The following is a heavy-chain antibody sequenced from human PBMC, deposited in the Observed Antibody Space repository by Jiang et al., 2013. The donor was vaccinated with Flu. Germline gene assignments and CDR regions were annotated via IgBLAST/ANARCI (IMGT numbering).Heavy chain of an antibody. V-gene: IGHV6-1*01. Sequence: GRTYYRSKWYNDYAVSVKSRITINPDTSKNQFSLQLNSVTPEDTAVYYCARDTTSSGWYRDYYYYYGMDVWGQGTTVTVSS. CDR2: TYYRSKWYN. D-gene: IGHD6-19*01. CDR3: ARDTTSSGWYRDYYYYYGMDV. J-gene: IGHJ6*02.